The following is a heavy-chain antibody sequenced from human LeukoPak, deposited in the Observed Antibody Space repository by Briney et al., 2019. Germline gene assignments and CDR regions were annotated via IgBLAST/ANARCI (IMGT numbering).Heavy chain of an antibody. CDR1: GFSFSSYE. CDR3: ARDGYGSGSYASY. Sequence: GGSLRLSCAASGFSFSSYEMNWVRQAPGKGLEWVSYITGSGSSKHYADPVRGRFTISRDNAKNSLYLQMNSLRAEDTAVYYCARDGYGSGSYASYWGQGTLVTVSS. CDR2: ITGSGSSK. J-gene: IGHJ4*02. D-gene: IGHD3-10*01. V-gene: IGHV3-48*03.